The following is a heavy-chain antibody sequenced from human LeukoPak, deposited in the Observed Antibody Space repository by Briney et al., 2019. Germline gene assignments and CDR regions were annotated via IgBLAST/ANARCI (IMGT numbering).Heavy chain of an antibody. V-gene: IGHV5-51*01. J-gene: IGHJ4*02. CDR1: GCSFTSYW. Sequence: GGSLQISCKGAGCSFTSYWIGWLRQMPGKGLEWMGIFYPGDSDTRYSPSFHGQVTISADKSISTAYLQWSSLKAADTAMYYCARRGIAAAGNDDYWGQGTLVTVSS. CDR2: FYPGDSDT. D-gene: IGHD6-13*01. CDR3: ARRGIAAAGNDDY.